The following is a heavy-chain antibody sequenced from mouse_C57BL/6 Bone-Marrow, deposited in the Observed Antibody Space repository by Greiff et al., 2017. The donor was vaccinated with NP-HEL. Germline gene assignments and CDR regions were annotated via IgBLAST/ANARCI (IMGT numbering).Heavy chain of an antibody. J-gene: IGHJ2*01. CDR2: INPNNGGT. CDR3: ATTDYFDY. CDR1: GYTFTDYY. D-gene: IGHD4-1*02. V-gene: IGHV1-26*01. Sequence: VQLQQSGPELVKPGASVKISCKASGYTFTDYYMNWVKQSHGKSLEWIGDINPNNGGTSYNQKFKGKATLTVDKSSSTAYMELRSLTSEDSAVYYCATTDYFDYWGRGTPLTVSS.